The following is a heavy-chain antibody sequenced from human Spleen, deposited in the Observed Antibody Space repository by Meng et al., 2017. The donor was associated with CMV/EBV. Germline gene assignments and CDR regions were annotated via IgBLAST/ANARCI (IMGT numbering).Heavy chain of an antibody. D-gene: IGHD2-2*01. Sequence: ASVKVSCKASGYTFIDYYMHWVRQAPGHGLEWMGWINPNSGGTNYAQKFQGRVTMTRDTSTSTAYMELRSLRSDDTAVYYCARDHARYQLHLNGYWGQGTLVTVSS. CDR1: GYTFIDYY. CDR3: ARDHARYQLHLNGY. V-gene: IGHV1-2*02. J-gene: IGHJ4*02. CDR2: INPNSGGT.